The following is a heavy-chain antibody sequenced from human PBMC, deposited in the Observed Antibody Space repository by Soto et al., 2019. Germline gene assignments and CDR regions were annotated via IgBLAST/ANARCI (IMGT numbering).Heavy chain of an antibody. Sequence: ASVKVSCKASGYTFTSYGISWVRQAPGQGLEWMGWISAYNGNTNYAQKLQGRVTMTTDTSTSTAYMELRSLRSDDTAVYYCARDRPRVVVVPAATSYNWFDPWGQGTLVTVSS. D-gene: IGHD2-2*01. V-gene: IGHV1-18*01. J-gene: IGHJ5*02. CDR3: ARDRPRVVVVPAATSYNWFDP. CDR1: GYTFTSYG. CDR2: ISAYNGNT.